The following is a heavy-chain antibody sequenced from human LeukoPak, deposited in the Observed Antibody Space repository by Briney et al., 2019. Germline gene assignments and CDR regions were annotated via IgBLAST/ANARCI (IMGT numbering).Heavy chain of an antibody. CDR2: IYYSGST. V-gene: IGHV4-30-4*08. CDR3: ARGGDIVVVPAVQGAFDI. Sequence: SETLSLTCTVSGGSISSGDYYWSWIRQPPGKGLEWIGYIYYSGSTYYNPSLKSRVTISVDTSKNQFSLKLISVTAADTAVYYCARGGDIVVVPAVQGAFDIWGQGTMVTVSS. CDR1: GGSISSGDYY. D-gene: IGHD2-2*01. J-gene: IGHJ3*02.